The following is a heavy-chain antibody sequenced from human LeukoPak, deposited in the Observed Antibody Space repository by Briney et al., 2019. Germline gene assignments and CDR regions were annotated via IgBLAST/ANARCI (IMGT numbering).Heavy chain of an antibody. Sequence: PGGSLRLSCVVSGFTFSTSWMNWVRQAPGKGLECVATIKEDGSEEYYVDSVRGRFTISRDNAKNSLHLQMHSLRVDDTAVYYCARIGAGSSRDYWGQGTLVTVSS. CDR3: ARIGAGSSRDY. D-gene: IGHD6-13*01. CDR2: IKEDGSEE. J-gene: IGHJ4*02. V-gene: IGHV3-7*05. CDR1: GFTFSTSW.